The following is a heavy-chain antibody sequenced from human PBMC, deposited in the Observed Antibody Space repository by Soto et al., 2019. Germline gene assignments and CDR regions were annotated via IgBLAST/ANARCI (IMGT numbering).Heavy chain of an antibody. CDR1: GGSISSSSYY. V-gene: IGHV4-39*01. D-gene: IGHD3-22*01. CDR2: IYYSGST. CDR3: ATQSRVYDSSGYIDY. J-gene: IGHJ4*02. Sequence: SETLSLTCTVSGGSISSSSYYWGWIRQPPGKGLEWIGSIYYSGSTYYNPSLKSRVTISVDTSKNQFSLKLSSVTAADTAVYYCATQSRVYDSSGYIDYWGQGTLVTVSS.